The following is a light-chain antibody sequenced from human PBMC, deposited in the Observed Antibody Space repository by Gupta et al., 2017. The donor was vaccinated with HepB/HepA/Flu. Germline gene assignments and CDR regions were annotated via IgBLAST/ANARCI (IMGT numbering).Light chain of an antibody. CDR1: SGINVAAYN. CDR2: YKSDSDK. CDR3: MMWHNSAGV. J-gene: IGLJ3*02. V-gene: IGLV5-45*02. Sequence: QAVLTQPSSLSTSPGASGSLTCTLRSGINVAAYNIYWFRQKPGSPPQYLLRYKSDSDKYQGSGVPSRFSGSKDGSANAGILLISGLQSEDESDYHCMMWHNSAGVFGGGTKLTVL.